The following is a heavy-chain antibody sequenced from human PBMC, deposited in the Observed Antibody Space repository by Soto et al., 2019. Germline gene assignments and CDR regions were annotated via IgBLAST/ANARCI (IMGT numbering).Heavy chain of an antibody. V-gene: IGHV3-21*01. D-gene: IGHD3-22*01. CDR3: ARDYYYDSSGYYAGFDY. J-gene: IGHJ4*02. Sequence: GGSLRLSCAASGFTFSSYSMNWVHQAPGKGLEWVSSISSSSSYIYYADSVKGRFTISRDNAKNSLYPQMNSLRAEDTAVYYCARDYYYDSSGYYAGFDYWGQGTLVTVSS. CDR1: GFTFSSYS. CDR2: ISSSSSYI.